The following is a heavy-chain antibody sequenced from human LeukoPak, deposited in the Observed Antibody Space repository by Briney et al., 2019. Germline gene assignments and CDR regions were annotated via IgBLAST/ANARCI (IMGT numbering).Heavy chain of an antibody. Sequence: ASVKVSCKASGYTFTRYYMHWVRQAPGQGLEWMGRINPNSGGPNYAQKFQGRVTMTRDTSISTAYMELSRLRSDDTAVYYCARGPPYHYDFWSGYYYYYGMDVWGQGTTVTVSS. D-gene: IGHD3-3*01. V-gene: IGHV1-2*06. J-gene: IGHJ6*02. CDR2: INPNSGGP. CDR3: ARGPPYHYDFWSGYYYYYGMDV. CDR1: GYTFTRYY.